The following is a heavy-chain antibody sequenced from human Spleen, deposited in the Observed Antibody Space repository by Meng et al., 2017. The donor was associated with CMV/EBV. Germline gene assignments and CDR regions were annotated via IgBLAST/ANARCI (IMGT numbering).Heavy chain of an antibody. CDR1: FTGYY. Sequence: FTGYYMHWVRQAPGRGLEWMGWINPNSGGTNYAQKFQGRVTVTRDTSISTAYMELSRLRSDDTAVYYCARAERIYCSSATCYLDWFDPWGQGTLVTVSS. J-gene: IGHJ5*02. V-gene: IGHV1-2*02. D-gene: IGHD2-2*01. CDR2: INPNSGGT. CDR3: ARAERIYCSSATCYLDWFDP.